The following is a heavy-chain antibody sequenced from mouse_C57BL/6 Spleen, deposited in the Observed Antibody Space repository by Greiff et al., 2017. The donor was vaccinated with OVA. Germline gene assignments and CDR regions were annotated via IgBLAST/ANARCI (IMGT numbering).Heavy chain of an antibody. CDR3: VSSSYEGFAY. CDR1: GFNIKNTY. V-gene: IGHV14-3*01. J-gene: IGHJ3*01. Sequence: VPLTESVAELVLPCASVKLSCTASGFNIKNTYMHWVKQRPEQGLEWIGRIDPANGNTKYAPKFQGKATITADTSSNTAYLQLSSLTSEDTAIYYCVSSSYEGFAYWGQGTLVTVSA. CDR2: IDPANGNT. D-gene: IGHD1-1*01.